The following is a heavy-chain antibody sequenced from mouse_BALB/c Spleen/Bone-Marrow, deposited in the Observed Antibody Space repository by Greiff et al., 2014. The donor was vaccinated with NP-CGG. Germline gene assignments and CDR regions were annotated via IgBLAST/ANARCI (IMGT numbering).Heavy chain of an antibody. V-gene: IGHV14-3*02. Sequence: VQLQQSGAELVKPGASVKLSCTASGFNIKDTYMHWVRQRPEQGLEWIGRIDPANGNTKYDPKFQGKATITADTSSNTAYLQLSSLTSEDTAVYYCARYYYGFYFDYWGQGTTLTVSS. D-gene: IGHD1-1*01. CDR3: ARYYYGFYFDY. J-gene: IGHJ2*01. CDR1: GFNIKDTY. CDR2: IDPANGNT.